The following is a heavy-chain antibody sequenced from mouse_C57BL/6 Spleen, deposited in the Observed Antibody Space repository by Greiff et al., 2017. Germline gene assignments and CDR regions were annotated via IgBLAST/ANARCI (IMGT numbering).Heavy chain of an antibody. Sequence: QVQLQQSGPELVKPGASVKISCKASGYAFSSSWMNWVKQRPGKGLEWIGRIYPGDGDTNYNGKFKGKATLTADKSSSTAYMQLSSLTSEDSAVYFCARDYDHRDYWYFDVWGTGTTVTVSS. CDR2: IYPGDGDT. D-gene: IGHD2-4*01. J-gene: IGHJ1*03. CDR1: GYAFSSSW. V-gene: IGHV1-82*01. CDR3: ARDYDHRDYWYFDV.